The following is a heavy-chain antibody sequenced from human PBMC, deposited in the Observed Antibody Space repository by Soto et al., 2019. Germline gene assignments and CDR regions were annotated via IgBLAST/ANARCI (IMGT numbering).Heavy chain of an antibody. CDR3: ASRKRQQLVIDY. Sequence: PGGSLGLSCAAYGFTFSTYGMNWVRQAPGKGLEWVSSISSSSSYIYYADSVKGRFTISRDNAKNSLYLQMNSLRAEDTAVYYCASRKRQQLVIDYWGQGTLVTVSS. CDR2: ISSSSSYI. D-gene: IGHD6-13*01. CDR1: GFTFSTYG. J-gene: IGHJ4*02. V-gene: IGHV3-21*01.